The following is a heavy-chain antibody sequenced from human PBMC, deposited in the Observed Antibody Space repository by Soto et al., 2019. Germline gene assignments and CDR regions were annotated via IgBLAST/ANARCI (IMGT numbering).Heavy chain of an antibody. CDR1: GYTFTSYG. CDR3: ARSAIVVVPAAPAEYFQH. J-gene: IGHJ1*01. Sequence: ASVKVSCKASGYTFTSYGITLVRQAPGQGLEWMGWISAYNGNTNYAQKLQGRVTMTTDTSTSTAYMELRSLRSDDTAVYYCARSAIVVVPAAPAEYFQHWGQGTLVTVSS. V-gene: IGHV1-18*01. D-gene: IGHD2-2*01. CDR2: ISAYNGNT.